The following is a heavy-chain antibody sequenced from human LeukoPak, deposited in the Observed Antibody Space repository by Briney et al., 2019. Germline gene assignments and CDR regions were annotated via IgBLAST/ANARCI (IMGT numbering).Heavy chain of an antibody. J-gene: IGHJ4*02. CDR1: GYSISSGYY. CDR2: IYHSGST. V-gene: IGHV4-38-2*01. Sequence: SETLSLTCAVSGYSISSGYYWGWIRQPPGKGLEWIGSIYHSGSTYYSPSLKSRVTISVDTSKNQFSLKLSSVTAADTAVYYCARRVLRGLDYWGQGTLVTVSS. D-gene: IGHD3-16*01. CDR3: ARRVLRGLDY.